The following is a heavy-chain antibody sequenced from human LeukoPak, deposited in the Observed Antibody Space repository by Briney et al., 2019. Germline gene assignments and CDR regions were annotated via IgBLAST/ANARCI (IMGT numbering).Heavy chain of an antibody. CDR1: GASIDTRDYY. J-gene: IGHJ4*02. CDR2: ISYRGAS. CDR3: ARDYRVTTRGFFDY. Sequence: PSETLSLTCSASGASIDTRDYYWSWLRQHPVKGLEWIGYISYRGASYNNPSLKSRLTLSIDTSKNQFSLKLSSVTAADTAVYYCARDYRVTTRGFFDYWGQGTLVTVSS. D-gene: IGHD4-17*01. V-gene: IGHV4-31*03.